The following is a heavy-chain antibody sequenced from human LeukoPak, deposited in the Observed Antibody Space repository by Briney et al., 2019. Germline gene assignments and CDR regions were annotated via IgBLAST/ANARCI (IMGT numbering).Heavy chain of an antibody. CDR3: ARYGSVRDSSSWYAHYWFDP. D-gene: IGHD6-13*01. CDR2: IYYSGST. V-gene: IGHV4-61*05. Sequence: KPSETLSLTCTVSGGSISSSSYYWGWIRQPPGKGLEWIGYIYYSGSTNYNPSLKSRVTISVDTSKNQFSLKLSSVTAADTAVYYCARYGSVRDSSSWYAHYWFDPWGQGTLVTVSS. J-gene: IGHJ5*02. CDR1: GGSISSSSYY.